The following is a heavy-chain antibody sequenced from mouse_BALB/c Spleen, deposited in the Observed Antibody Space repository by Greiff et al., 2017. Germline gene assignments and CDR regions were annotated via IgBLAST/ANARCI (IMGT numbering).Heavy chain of an antibody. J-gene: IGHJ2*01. CDR2: IYPGSGST. Sequence: VQLQQSGPELVKPGASVKMSCTASGYTFTDYVISWVKQRTGQGLEWIGEIYPGSGSTYYNEKFKGKATLTADKSSNTAYMQLSSLTSEDSAVYFCGAYYGNYGYFDYWGQGTTLTVSS. D-gene: IGHD2-10*01. CDR1: GYTFTDYV. CDR3: GAYYGNYGYFDY. V-gene: IGHV1-77*01.